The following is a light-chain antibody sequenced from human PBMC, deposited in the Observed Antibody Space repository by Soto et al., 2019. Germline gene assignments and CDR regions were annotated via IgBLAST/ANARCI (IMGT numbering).Light chain of an antibody. Sequence: QSVLTQPASVSGSPGQSITISCTGTSSDVGGYNYVSWYQQHPDKAPKLMIYDVSDRPSGVSNRFSGSKSGNTASLTISGLQAEDEADYSCRSYTSSSTLDVVFGGGTKLTVL. CDR1: SSDVGGYNY. CDR3: RSYTSSSTLDVV. V-gene: IGLV2-14*03. CDR2: DVS. J-gene: IGLJ2*01.